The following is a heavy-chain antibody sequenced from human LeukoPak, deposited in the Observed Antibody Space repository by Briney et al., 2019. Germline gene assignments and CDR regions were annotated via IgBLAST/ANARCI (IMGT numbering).Heavy chain of an antibody. D-gene: IGHD3-10*01. CDR1: GFTFNSYA. Sequence: PGGSLRLSCAASGFTFNSYAMSWVRQAPRKGLEWVSAISGSGSTTYYADSVNGRFTMSRDNSKNTLYLQMNRLRGEDTAVYYCAEGEGGSGTYINAFNIWGQGTMVSVS. CDR2: ISGSGSTT. J-gene: IGHJ3*02. V-gene: IGHV3-23*01. CDR3: AEGEGGSGTYINAFNI.